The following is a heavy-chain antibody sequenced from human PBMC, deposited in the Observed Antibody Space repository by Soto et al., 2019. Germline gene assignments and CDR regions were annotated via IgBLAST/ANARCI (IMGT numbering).Heavy chain of an antibody. J-gene: IGHJ5*02. D-gene: IGHD3-3*01. CDR2: IYYSGST. CDR1: GGSISSYY. V-gene: IGHV4-59*01. CDR3: ARGQLRFFEWLPVGWFDP. Sequence: SETLSLTCTVSGGSISSYYWSWIRQPPGKGLEWIGYIYYSGSTNYNPSLKSRVTISVDTSKNQFSLKLSSVTAADTAVYYCARGQLRFFEWLPVGWFDPWGQGTLVTVS.